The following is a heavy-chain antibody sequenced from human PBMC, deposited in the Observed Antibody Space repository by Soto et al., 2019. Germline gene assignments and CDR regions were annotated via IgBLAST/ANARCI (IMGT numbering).Heavy chain of an antibody. CDR3: ARLGGLTEFTGPWYKLEQ. J-gene: IGHJ4*02. CDR2: IFYTGTT. CDR1: GGSIDSGAFS. D-gene: IGHD1-1*01. V-gene: IGHV4-30-2*03. Sequence: SETLSLTCAVSGGSIDSGAFSLSWIRQPPGKGLEWLGQIFYTGTTYYNPSLGSRITMSVDSSNSLFSLRLSSVTAADTALYYCARLGGLTEFTGPWYKLEQWGRGILVTVSS.